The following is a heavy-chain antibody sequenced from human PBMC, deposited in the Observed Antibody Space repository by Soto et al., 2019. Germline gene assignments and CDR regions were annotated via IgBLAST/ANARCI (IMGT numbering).Heavy chain of an antibody. D-gene: IGHD3-16*01. Sequence: SETRSHTWTGSDAFTGSYYRIWFRQPPEKGLEWIGYNYYNGSTNYNPSLQSRVTISVDTSKNQFSLKLTSVTAMDTAVYYCAGFRDTGFRGVMNLFYSWGQGTLV. CDR3: AGFRDTGFRGVMNLFYS. CDR2: NYYNGST. J-gene: IGHJ5*01. CDR1: DAFTGSYY. V-gene: IGHV4-59*12.